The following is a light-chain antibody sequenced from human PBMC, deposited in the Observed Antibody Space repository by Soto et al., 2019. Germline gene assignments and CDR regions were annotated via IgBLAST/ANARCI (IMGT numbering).Light chain of an antibody. CDR2: GAS. V-gene: IGKV3-15*01. CDR3: QQYGNSPRS. Sequence: EIVMTQSPASLSVPPGERSTLSCRASQSVSTNFAWYLQKPGQAPRLLIYGASTRATGIPARFSGSGSGTEFTLTISRLEPEDFAVYYCQQYGNSPRSFGGGTKVDIK. CDR1: QSVSTN. J-gene: IGKJ4*01.